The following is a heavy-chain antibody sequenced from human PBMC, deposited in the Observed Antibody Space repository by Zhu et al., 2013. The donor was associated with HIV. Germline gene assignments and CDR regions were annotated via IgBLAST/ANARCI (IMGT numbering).Heavy chain of an antibody. D-gene: IGHD3-22*01. J-gene: IGHJ4*02. Sequence: QVQLQESGPGLVKPSETLSLTCTVSGGSISSSSYYWGWIRQPPGKGLEWIGSIYYSGSTYYNPSLKSRVTISVDTSKNQFSLKLSSVTAADTAVYYCARGGNHYYDSSGYYAGWGQGTLVTVSS. CDR3: ARGGNHYYDSSGYYAG. CDR2: IYYSGST. CDR1: GGSISSSSYY. V-gene: IGHV4-39*07.